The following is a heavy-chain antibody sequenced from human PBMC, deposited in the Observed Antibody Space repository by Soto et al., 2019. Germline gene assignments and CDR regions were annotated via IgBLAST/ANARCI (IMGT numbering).Heavy chain of an antibody. Sequence: GASVKVSCKASGYTFTSYDINWVRQATGQGLEWLGWIIPILGIANYAQKFQGRVTITADKSTSTAYMELSSLRSEDTAVYYCARSGQQLVFDYWGQGTLVTVSS. J-gene: IGHJ4*02. V-gene: IGHV1-69*10. CDR2: IIPILGIA. D-gene: IGHD6-13*01. CDR1: GYTFTSYD. CDR3: ARSGQQLVFDY.